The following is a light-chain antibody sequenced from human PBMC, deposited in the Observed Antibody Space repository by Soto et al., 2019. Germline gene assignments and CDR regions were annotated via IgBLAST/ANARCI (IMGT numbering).Light chain of an antibody. CDR1: QSLVSSDGNTY. CDR3: RQGTHSPWT. V-gene: IGKV2-30*01. CDR2: KVS. J-gene: IGKJ1*01. Sequence: VVMTQSPLSLHVTLGQPASISCRSSQSLVSSDGNTYVNWFQQRPGQSPRRLIYKVSNRDSGVPERFSGGASGTDFTLKISRVLAEDVAVYWRRQGTHSPWTFGQGTQVDMK.